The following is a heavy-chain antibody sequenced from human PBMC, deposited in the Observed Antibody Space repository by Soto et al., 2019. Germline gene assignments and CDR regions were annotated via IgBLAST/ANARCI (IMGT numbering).Heavy chain of an antibody. V-gene: IGHV3-23*01. D-gene: IGHD5-12*01. CDR1: GFSFNTFD. Sequence: LRLSCAASGFSFNTFDMSWVRQAPGKGLEWVSVILGRDDTTYYADSVKGRFTISRDTFKNTLHLQMNSLRVEDTALYFCTKGAWLDYWGQGTLVTVSS. CDR3: TKGAWLDY. CDR2: ILGRDDTT. J-gene: IGHJ4*02.